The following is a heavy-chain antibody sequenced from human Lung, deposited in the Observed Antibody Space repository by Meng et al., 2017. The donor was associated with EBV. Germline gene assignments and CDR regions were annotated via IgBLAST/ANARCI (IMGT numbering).Heavy chain of an antibody. J-gene: IGHJ4*02. CDR2: ISYSGNT. D-gene: IGHD5-12*01. Sequence: QVQLQESGPGLLKPSETLSLTCSVSGGSINYYSWSWLRQPPGKELEWIGYISYSGNTNYNPSLKRRVTISLDTSKNQFSLKLHSVTAADTAVYYCARRYSDYDSLDYWGQGTLVTVSS. CDR3: ARRYSDYDSLDY. V-gene: IGHV4-59*01. CDR1: GGSINYYS.